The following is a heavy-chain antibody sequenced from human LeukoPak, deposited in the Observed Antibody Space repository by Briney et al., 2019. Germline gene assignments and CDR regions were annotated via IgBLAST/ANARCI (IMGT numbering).Heavy chain of an antibody. V-gene: IGHV1-2*02. CDR2: INPYSGGT. CDR3: ARDLRFRYYRFDP. Sequence: ASVKVSCKASGYTFTDYYMHWVRQAPGQGLEWMGWINPYSGGTNYAQKFQGRVTMTRDTSISTAYMELSRLRSDDMAVYYRARDLRFRYYRFDPWGQGTLVTVSS. D-gene: IGHD3-10*01. CDR1: GYTFTDYY. J-gene: IGHJ5*02.